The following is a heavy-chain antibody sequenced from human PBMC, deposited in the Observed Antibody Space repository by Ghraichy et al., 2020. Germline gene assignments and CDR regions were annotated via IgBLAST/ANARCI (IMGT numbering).Heavy chain of an antibody. CDR1: GFTFSSYG. J-gene: IGHJ4*02. CDR2: ISYDGSNK. Sequence: GGSLRLSCAASGFTFSSYGMHWVRQAPGKGLEWVAVISYDGSNKYYADSVKGRFTISRDNSKNTLYLQMNSLRAEDTAVYYCAKDFFLDWGAGVDYWGQGTLVTVSS. CDR3: AKDFFLDWGAGVDY. D-gene: IGHD3/OR15-3a*01. V-gene: IGHV3-30*18.